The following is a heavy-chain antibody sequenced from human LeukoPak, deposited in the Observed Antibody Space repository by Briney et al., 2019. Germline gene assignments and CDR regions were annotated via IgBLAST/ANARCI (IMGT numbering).Heavy chain of an antibody. CDR2: ISGSGGST. D-gene: IGHD6-19*01. Sequence: PGGSLRLSCAASGFTFSSYAMSWVRQAPGKGLEWVSTISGSGGSTYYADSVKGRFTISRDNSKNTLYLQMNSLRAEDTAVYYCAKDLSSGWESYYFDYWGRGTLVTVSS. CDR1: GFTFSSYA. CDR3: AKDLSSGWESYYFDY. V-gene: IGHV3-23*01. J-gene: IGHJ4*02.